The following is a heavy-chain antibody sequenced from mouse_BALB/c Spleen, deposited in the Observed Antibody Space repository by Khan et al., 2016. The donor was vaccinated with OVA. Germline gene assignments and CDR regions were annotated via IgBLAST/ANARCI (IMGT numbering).Heavy chain of an antibody. CDR1: GDSITSGY. V-gene: IGHV3-8*02. D-gene: IGHD2-14*01. CDR3: ARWNYRYDGYFDY. J-gene: IGHJ2*01. Sequence: EVQLQESGPSLVKPSETLSLTCSATGDSITSGYWNWIRQFPGNKLEYMGYINYSGSTYYNPSLKSRISITRDTSKNQYYLQLNSVTSEDTATYYCARWNYRYDGYFDYWGQGTTLTVSS. CDR2: INYSGST.